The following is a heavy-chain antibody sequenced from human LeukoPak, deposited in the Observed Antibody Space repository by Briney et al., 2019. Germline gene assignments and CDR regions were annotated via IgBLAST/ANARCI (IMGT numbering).Heavy chain of an antibody. J-gene: IGHJ4*02. CDR1: GFTFDGYG. Sequence: GGSLRLSCEASGFTFDGYGMSWVRQVPGKGLEWVSGINRNGDNTDYADSVKGRFTISRDNAKNSHFLQMNSLRVEDTAFYYCARGFRNGPFDCWGQGTLVTVSS. CDR3: ARGFRNGPFDC. D-gene: IGHD2-8*01. CDR2: INRNGDNT. V-gene: IGHV3-20*04.